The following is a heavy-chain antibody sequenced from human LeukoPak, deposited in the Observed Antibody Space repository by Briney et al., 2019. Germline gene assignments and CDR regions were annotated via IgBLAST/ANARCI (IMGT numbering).Heavy chain of an antibody. CDR2: INPSGGST. CDR1: GYTFTSYD. CDR3: ASLDPHSKLERRGHYYMDV. V-gene: IGHV1-46*01. D-gene: IGHD1-1*01. J-gene: IGHJ6*03. Sequence: GASVKVSCKASGYTFTSYDINWVRQATGQGLEWMGIINPSGGSTSYAQKFQGRVTMTRDTSTSTVYMELSSLRSEDTAVYYCASLDPHSKLERRGHYYMDVWGKGTTVTISS.